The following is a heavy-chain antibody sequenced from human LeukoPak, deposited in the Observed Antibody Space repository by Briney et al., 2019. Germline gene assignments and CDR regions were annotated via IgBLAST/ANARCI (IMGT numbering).Heavy chain of an antibody. Sequence: SVKVSCKASGGTFSSYAISWVRQAPGQGLEWMGGIIPIFGTANYAQKFQGRVTITADESTSTAYMELSSLRSEDTAVYYCARGSGDDILTGYPYYFDYWGQGTLVTVPS. J-gene: IGHJ4*02. CDR2: IIPIFGTA. CDR3: ARGSGDDILTGYPYYFDY. V-gene: IGHV1-69*01. CDR1: GGTFSSYA. D-gene: IGHD3-9*01.